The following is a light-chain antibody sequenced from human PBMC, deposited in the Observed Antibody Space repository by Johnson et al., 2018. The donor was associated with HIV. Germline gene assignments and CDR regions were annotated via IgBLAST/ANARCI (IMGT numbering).Light chain of an antibody. CDR2: DNN. CDR3: GTWDTSLRVGF. J-gene: IGLJ1*01. CDR1: SSNIGNNY. Sequence: QAVLTQPPSVSAAPGQKVTISCSGSSSNIGNNYVSWYQQIPGRAPKLLIYDNNKRPSGIPDRFSGSKSGTSATLGITGLQTGDEADYYCGTWDTSLRVGFFGTGTKVNVL. V-gene: IGLV1-51*01.